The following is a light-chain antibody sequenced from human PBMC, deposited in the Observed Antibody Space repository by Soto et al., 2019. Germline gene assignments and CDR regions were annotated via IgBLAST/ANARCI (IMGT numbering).Light chain of an antibody. J-gene: IGLJ3*02. V-gene: IGLV4-60*02. CDR2: LEGSGTY. CDR3: ETWDRNTRV. CDR1: SRHSHYI. Sequence: QSVLTQSSSASASLGSSVKLTCTLSSRHSHYIIAWHQQQPGKAPRYLMKLEGSGTYSKGSGVPARFSGSSSGADRYLTISNLQFEDEADYYCETWDRNTRVFGGGTKRTVL.